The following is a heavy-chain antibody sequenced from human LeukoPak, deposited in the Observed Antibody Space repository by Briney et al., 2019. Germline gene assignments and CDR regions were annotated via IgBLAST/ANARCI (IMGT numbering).Heavy chain of an antibody. J-gene: IGHJ4*02. V-gene: IGHV1-18*01. CDR3: AREDDRSFGAYDC. CDR2: VSKYTGNA. CDR1: NYTFSDYD. D-gene: IGHD4-17*01. Sequence: ASMKVSCKASNYTFSDYDVTWVRQAPGQGLEWMGWVSKYTGNADYAPKFQGRVSMTTDTSTRTAYMELRSLRPDDTAVYFCAREDDRSFGAYDCWGQGTLVTVS.